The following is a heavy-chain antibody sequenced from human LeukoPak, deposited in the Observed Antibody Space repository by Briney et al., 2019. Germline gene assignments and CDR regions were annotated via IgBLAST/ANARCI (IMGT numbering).Heavy chain of an antibody. CDR1: GGSFSGYH. CDR3: ASRTIYYYYYGMDV. Sequence: PSETLSLTCAVYGGSFSGYHWSWIRQPPGKGLEWIGEINHSGSTNYNPSLKSRVTISVDTSKNQFSLKLSSVTAADTAVYYCASRTIYYYYYGMDVWGQGTTVTVSS. CDR2: INHSGST. D-gene: IGHD1-7*01. V-gene: IGHV4-34*01. J-gene: IGHJ6*02.